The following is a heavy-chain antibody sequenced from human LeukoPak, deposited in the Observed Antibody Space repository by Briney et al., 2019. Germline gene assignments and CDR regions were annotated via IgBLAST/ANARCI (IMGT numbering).Heavy chain of an antibody. CDR2: INTNSGGT. CDR1: GYTFSNFG. Sequence: AAVKVSCKTSGYTFSNFGINWVRQAPGQGLEWMGWINTNSGGTIYVEKFQGRVTMTRDMSISTDYMELSSLRSDDTAVYYCARGAEDSSVYYSGLYYWGQGTLVTVSS. D-gene: IGHD3-22*01. V-gene: IGHV1-2*02. CDR3: ARGAEDSSVYYSGLYY. J-gene: IGHJ4*02.